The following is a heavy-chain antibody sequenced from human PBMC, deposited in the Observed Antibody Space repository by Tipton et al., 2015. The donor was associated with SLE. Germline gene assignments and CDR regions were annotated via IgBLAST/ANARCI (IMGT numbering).Heavy chain of an antibody. CDR2: IYTSGST. J-gene: IGHJ1*01. Sequence: TLSLTCTVSGGSISSGSYYWSWIRQPAGKGLEWIGRIYTSGSTNYNPSLQSRVTISVDTTKNQFSRKRSSVTAADTAVYYCARAPRRGIQYFQHWGQGTLVTVSS. V-gene: IGHV4-61*02. CDR3: ARAPRRGIQYFQH. D-gene: IGHD1-26*01. CDR1: GGSISSGSYY.